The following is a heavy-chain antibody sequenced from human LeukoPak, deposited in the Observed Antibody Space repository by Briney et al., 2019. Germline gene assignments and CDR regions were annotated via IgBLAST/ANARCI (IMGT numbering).Heavy chain of an antibody. J-gene: IGHJ6*02. Sequence: QPGGSLRLSCAASGFTFRSYWMSRVRHAPGTGLEWNSVISGSGGSTYYADSVKGRFTISRDNSKNTLYLQMNSLRAEDTAVYYCARDFDSGGDTAMPQGGYYGMDVWGQGTTVTVSS. CDR2: ISGSGGST. V-gene: IGHV3-23*01. CDR3: ARDFDSGGDTAMPQGGYYGMDV. D-gene: IGHD5-18*01. CDR1: GFTFRSYW.